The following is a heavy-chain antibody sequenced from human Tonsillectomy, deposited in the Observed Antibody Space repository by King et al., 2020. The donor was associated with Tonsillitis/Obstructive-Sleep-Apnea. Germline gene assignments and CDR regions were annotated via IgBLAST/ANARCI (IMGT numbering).Heavy chain of an antibody. CDR2: ISAYNGNT. J-gene: IGHJ6*03. D-gene: IGHD1-20*01. V-gene: IGHV1-18*01. CDR1: GYTFTSYG. CDR3: ERVTGTTPPNYYYYMDV. Sequence: QLVQSGAEVKKPGASVKVSCKASGYTFTSYGISWVRQAPGQGLEWMGWISAYNGNTNYAQKLQGRVTMTTDTSTSTAYMELRSLRSDDTAVYYCERVTGTTPPNYYYYMDVWGKGTTVTVSS.